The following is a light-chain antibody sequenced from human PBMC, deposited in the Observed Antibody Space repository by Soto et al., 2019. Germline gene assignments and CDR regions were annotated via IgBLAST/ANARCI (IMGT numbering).Light chain of an antibody. CDR1: RLGNKY. Sequence: SYELTQPPSVSVSPGQTASITCSGDRLGNKYACWYQQKPGQSPVLVIYQDSKRPSGIPERFSGSNSGNTATLTISGTQAMDEADYYCQVWDSSTRVFGGGTKVTVL. V-gene: IGLV3-1*01. J-gene: IGLJ3*02. CDR2: QDS. CDR3: QVWDSSTRV.